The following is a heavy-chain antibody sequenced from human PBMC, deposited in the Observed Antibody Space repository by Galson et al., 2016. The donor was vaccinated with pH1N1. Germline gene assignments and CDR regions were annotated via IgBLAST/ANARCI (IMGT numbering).Heavy chain of an antibody. Sequence: QSGAEVKKPGESLKISCQGSGYRFSSSWIGWVRQMPGKGLEWMGIIYLGGSHIRYSPSFQGQVNISADKSNNIVYLQWSSLKASDTAIYYCARQNDYGDYRGDAFDSWGQGTLVTVSS. J-gene: IGHJ3*02. CDR3: ARQNDYGDYRGDAFDS. CDR1: GYRFSSSW. CDR2: IYLGGSHI. D-gene: IGHD4-17*01. V-gene: IGHV5-51*01.